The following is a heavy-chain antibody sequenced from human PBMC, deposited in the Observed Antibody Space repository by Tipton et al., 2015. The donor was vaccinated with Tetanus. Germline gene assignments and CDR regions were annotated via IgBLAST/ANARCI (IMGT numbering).Heavy chain of an antibody. CDR1: GFPVSSNY. CDR3: ASPPILGVVTNHFGLDV. V-gene: IGHV3-53*01. J-gene: IGHJ6*02. D-gene: IGHD3-3*01. Sequence: SLRLSCVISGFPVSSNYMSWVRQAPGKGLEWVSVIYSGGSTFYADSVKGRFTISRDNSNNTLYLQMNSLRAEDTAVYYCASPPILGVVTNHFGLDVWGQGTTVTVSS. CDR2: IYSGGST.